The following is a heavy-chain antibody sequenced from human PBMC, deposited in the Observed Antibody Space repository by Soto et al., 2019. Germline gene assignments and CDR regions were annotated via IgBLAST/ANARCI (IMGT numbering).Heavy chain of an antibody. CDR1: GASISSGGYY. CDR3: AASCVGCGGFNYYGMDV. V-gene: IGHV4-31*03. J-gene: IGHJ6*02. Sequence: QVQLQESGPGLVKPSQTLSLTCSVSGASISSGGYYWNWIRQHPGKGLGWIGYIYYSGTTYYNPSLKRRVNISVDTSKNQVSLKLSSVTAADTAVYYCAASCVGCGGFNYYGMDVWGQGTTVTVSS. D-gene: IGHD2-21*01. CDR2: IYYSGTT.